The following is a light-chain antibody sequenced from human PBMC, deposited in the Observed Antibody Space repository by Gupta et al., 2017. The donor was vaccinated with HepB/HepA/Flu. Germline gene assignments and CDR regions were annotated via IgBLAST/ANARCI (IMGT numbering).Light chain of an antibody. CDR1: SSDVGGYNY. CDR3: SSYTSSSPPYV. V-gene: IGLV2-14*01. J-gene: IGLJ1*01. CDR2: DVS. Sequence: QSALTQPASVSESPGQSITIPCSGTSSDVGGYNYVSWYQQHPGKAPQLMISDVSNRPSGVSNRFSGSKSGNTASLTISGLQAEDEADYYCSSYTSSSPPYVFGTGTKVTVL.